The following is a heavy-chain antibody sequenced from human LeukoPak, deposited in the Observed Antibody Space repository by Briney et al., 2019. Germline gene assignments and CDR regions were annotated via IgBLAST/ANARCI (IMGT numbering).Heavy chain of an antibody. CDR2: FDPEDGET. D-gene: IGHD3-10*01. CDR3: ATFGMVRGVARFDY. J-gene: IGHJ4*02. CDR1: GYTLTELS. Sequence: GASVKVSCKVSGYTLTELSMHWVRQAPGKGLEWMGGFDPEDGETIYAQKFQGRVTMTEDTSTDTAYMELSSLRSEDTAVYYCATFGMVRGVARFDYWGQGTLVTVSS. V-gene: IGHV1-24*01.